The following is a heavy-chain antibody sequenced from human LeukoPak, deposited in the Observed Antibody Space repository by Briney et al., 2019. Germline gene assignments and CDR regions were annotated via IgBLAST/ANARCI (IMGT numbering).Heavy chain of an antibody. CDR3: VSYTGSWY. V-gene: IGHV3-74*03. Sequence: GGSLRLSCAASGFTFGNYWMHWVRQGPGMGLVWVSEVSPDGRTTTYADSVKGRFSISRDNAKNTLYLQMNSLRVEDTGVYYCVSYTGSWYWGQGTLLTVSS. CDR1: GFTFGNYW. CDR2: VSPDGRTT. J-gene: IGHJ4*02. D-gene: IGHD1-26*01.